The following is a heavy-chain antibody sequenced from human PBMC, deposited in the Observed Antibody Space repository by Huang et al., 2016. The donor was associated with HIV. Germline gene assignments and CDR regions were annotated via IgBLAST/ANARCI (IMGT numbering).Heavy chain of an antibody. CDR3: AKQTWGGINDY. D-gene: IGHD3-16*01. V-gene: IGHV3-30*02. J-gene: IGHJ4*02. CDR1: GLTFSNYG. Sequence: QVQLMESGGGVVHPGGSLTFSCVVSGLTFSNYGMHWIRQAPGRGLEWVTFRRYDGSDEYYSASVKGRFTVSRDNSNNTLYLQMNSLRPEDTATYYCAKQTWGGINDYWGQGTRVSVSS. CDR2: RRYDGSDE.